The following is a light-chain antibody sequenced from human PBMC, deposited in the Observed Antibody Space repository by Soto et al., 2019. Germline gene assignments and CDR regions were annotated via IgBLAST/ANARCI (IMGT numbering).Light chain of an antibody. CDR3: CSYAGSFKWV. Sequence: QSALTQPRSVSGSPGQSVTISCTGTSSDVSGYDHVSWYQHYPGKVPKLMIYDVNRRPSGVPDRFSGSKSDNTASLTISGRQVEDEADYHCCSYAGSFKWVFGGGTKRTVL. J-gene: IGLJ3*02. V-gene: IGLV2-11*01. CDR1: SSDVSGYDH. CDR2: DVN.